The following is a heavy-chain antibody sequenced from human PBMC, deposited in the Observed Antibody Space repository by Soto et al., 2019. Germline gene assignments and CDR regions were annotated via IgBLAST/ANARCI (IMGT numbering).Heavy chain of an antibody. CDR3: ARGDYYDSSGPFSDAFDI. J-gene: IGHJ3*02. Sequence: GGSLRLSCAASGFPFRCYWMSWVRQAPGKGLEWVANIKPDGSQKWYVDSVKGRFTISRDNAKKSLYLQMNSLRAEDTAVYYCARGDYYDSSGPFSDAFDIWGQGTMVTVSS. V-gene: IGHV3-7*04. D-gene: IGHD3-22*01. CDR1: GFPFRCYW. CDR2: IKPDGSQK.